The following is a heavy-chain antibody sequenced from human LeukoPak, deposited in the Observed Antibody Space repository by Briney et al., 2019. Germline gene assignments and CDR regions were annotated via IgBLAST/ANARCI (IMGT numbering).Heavy chain of an antibody. CDR2: IYYSGST. CDR1: GGSISSYY. J-gene: IGHJ3*02. D-gene: IGHD3-10*01. CDR3: ARFQGPRRPGAFDI. Sequence: SETLSLTCTVSGGSISSYYWSWIRQPPGKGLKWIGYIYYSGSTNYNPSLKSRVTISVDTSKNQFSLKLSSVTAADTAVYYCARFQGPRRPGAFDIWGQGTMVTVSS. V-gene: IGHV4-59*01.